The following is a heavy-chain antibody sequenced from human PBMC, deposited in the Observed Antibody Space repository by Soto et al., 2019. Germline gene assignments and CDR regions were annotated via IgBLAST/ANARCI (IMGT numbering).Heavy chain of an antibody. CDR3: AKEEIVVVPAAISLFDP. CDR2: ISGSGGST. CDR1: GFTFSSYA. Sequence: GGSLRLSCAASGFTFSSYAMSWVRQAPGKGLEWVSAISGSGGSTYYADSVKGRFTISRDNSKNTLYLQMNSLRAEDTAVYYCAKEEIVVVPAAISLFDPWGQGTLVTVSS. J-gene: IGHJ5*02. V-gene: IGHV3-23*01. D-gene: IGHD2-2*01.